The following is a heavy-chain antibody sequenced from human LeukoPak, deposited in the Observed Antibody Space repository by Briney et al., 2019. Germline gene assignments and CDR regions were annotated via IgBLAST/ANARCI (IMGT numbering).Heavy chain of an antibody. V-gene: IGHV3-23*01. CDR3: ARENRELDWFNYYYYYMDV. CDR1: GFTFSTYA. Sequence: GGSLRLSCAASGFTFSTYAMTWVRQAPGQGLEWVSSISGSGSGTYYADSGKGRFTISRDNSKNTLYLQMNSLRAEDTAVYYCARENRELDWFNYYYYYMDVWGKGTTVTVSS. D-gene: IGHD3-9*01. J-gene: IGHJ6*03. CDR2: ISGSGSGT.